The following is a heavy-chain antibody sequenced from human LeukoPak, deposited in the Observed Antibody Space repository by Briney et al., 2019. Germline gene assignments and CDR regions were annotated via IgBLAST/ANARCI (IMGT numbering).Heavy chain of an antibody. CDR3: AKDHGIAVAGTDNWFDP. Sequence: GGSLRLSCAASGFTFSSYAMSWVRQAPGKGLEWVSAISGSGGSTYYADSVKGRFTISRDNPKNTLYLQMNSLRAEDTAVYYCAKDHGIAVAGTDNWFDPWGQGTLVTVSS. CDR1: GFTFSSYA. D-gene: IGHD6-19*01. J-gene: IGHJ5*02. V-gene: IGHV3-23*01. CDR2: ISGSGGST.